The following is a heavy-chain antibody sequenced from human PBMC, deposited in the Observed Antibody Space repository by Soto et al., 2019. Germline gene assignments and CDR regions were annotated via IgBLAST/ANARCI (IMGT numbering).Heavy chain of an antibody. CDR2: IYYSGST. V-gene: IGHV4-59*08. CDR1: GGSISSYY. CDR3: ARRYGYSFDY. Sequence: PSETLSLTCTVSGGSISSYYWSWIRQPPGKGLEWIGYIYYSGSTNYNPSLKSRVTISVDTSKNQFSLKLSSVTAADTAVYYCARRYGYSFDYWGQGTPVTVSS. J-gene: IGHJ4*02. D-gene: IGHD1-1*01.